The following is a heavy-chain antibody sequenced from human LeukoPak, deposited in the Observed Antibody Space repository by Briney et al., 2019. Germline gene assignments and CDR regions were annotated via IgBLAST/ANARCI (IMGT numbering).Heavy chain of an antibody. Sequence: GGSLRLSCAASGFTFDDYTMHWVRQGPGKGLEWVSLINWSGDSTYYADSVKGRFTISRDNSKNSLYLQMDSLRTEDTAFYYCVKDISLRGYGSGGGWGQGTLVTVSS. V-gene: IGHV3-43*01. CDR3: VKDISLRGYGSGGG. D-gene: IGHD5-18*01. CDR1: GFTFDDYT. CDR2: INWSGDST. J-gene: IGHJ4*02.